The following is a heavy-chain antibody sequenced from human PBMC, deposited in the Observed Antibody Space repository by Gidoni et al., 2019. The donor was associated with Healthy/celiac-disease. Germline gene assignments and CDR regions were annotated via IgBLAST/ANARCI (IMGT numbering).Heavy chain of an antibody. V-gene: IGHV3-21*01. CDR3: ARDSGQGYSSSWYPYYYYYYGMDV. CDR2: ISSSSSYI. J-gene: IGHJ6*02. CDR1: GFTFSSYS. D-gene: IGHD6-13*01. Sequence: EVQLVESGGGLVKPGGSLRLSCAASGFTFSSYSMHWVRQAPGKGLEWVSSISSSSSYIYYADSVKGRFTISRDNAKNSLYLQMNSLRAEDTAVYYCARDSGQGYSSSWYPYYYYYYGMDVWGQGTTVTVSS.